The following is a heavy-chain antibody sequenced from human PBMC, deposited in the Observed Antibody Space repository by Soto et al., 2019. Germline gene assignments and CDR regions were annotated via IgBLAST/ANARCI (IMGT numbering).Heavy chain of an antibody. CDR1: GFTFSDHH. CDR3: FRVDECNAGCCATVDW. Sequence: EVQLVESGGGLVQSGGSLGLSCAASGFTFSDHHIDWVRQAPGKGLEWIGRGRNKATSYTSEYAASVKGRFTISRDDSKNLMHLQMNSLKTEDTAVYHCFRVDECNAGCCATVDWWGQGTLVIVSS. J-gene: IGHJ4*02. CDR2: GRNKATSYTS. D-gene: IGHD3-9*01. V-gene: IGHV3-72*01.